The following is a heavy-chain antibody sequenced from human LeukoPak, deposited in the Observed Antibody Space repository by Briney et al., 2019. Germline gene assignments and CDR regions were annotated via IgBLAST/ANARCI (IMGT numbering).Heavy chain of an antibody. CDR3: AVVPSHEDY. J-gene: IGHJ4*02. D-gene: IGHD2-2*01. Sequence: SETLSLTCTVSGGSINSSDHYWAWIRQPPGKGLEWIGSKYYSGSTYYNPSLKSRVTISVDTSKNQFSLKLSSVTAADTAVYYCAVVPSHEDYWGQGTLVTVSS. V-gene: IGHV4-39*01. CDR2: KYYSGST. CDR1: GGSINSSDHY.